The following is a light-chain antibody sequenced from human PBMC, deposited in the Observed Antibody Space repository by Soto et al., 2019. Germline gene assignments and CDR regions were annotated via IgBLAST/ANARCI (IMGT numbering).Light chain of an antibody. V-gene: IGKV3-11*01. J-gene: IGKJ4*01. CDR3: QQRKTWPLT. CDR1: ESLGKT. Sequence: EIVLTQSPATLSLSPGDRATLSCRASESLGKTLAWYQQKPGQAPSLLIYDVFKRVTGIPARFSGSGSGTDFTLTISSLAPEDFAVYYCQQRKTWPLTFGGGTKVEIK. CDR2: DVF.